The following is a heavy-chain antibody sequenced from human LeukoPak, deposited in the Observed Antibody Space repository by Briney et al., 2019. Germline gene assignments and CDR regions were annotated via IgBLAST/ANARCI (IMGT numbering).Heavy chain of an antibody. CDR2: INSSGSTI. CDR3: ARAIRGGRYFDWHYYFDY. D-gene: IGHD3-9*01. J-gene: IGHJ4*02. Sequence: GGSLRLSCAASGFTFSSYEMNWVRQAPGKGLEWVSYINSSGSTIYYADSVKGRFTISRDNAKNSLYLQMNSLRAEDTAVYYCARAIRGGRYFDWHYYFDYWGQGTLVTVSS. V-gene: IGHV3-48*03. CDR1: GFTFSSYE.